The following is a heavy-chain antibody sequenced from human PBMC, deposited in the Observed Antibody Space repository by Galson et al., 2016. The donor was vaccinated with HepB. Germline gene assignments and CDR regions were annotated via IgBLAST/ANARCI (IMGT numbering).Heavy chain of an antibody. CDR1: GDSIRSYY. J-gene: IGHJ5*02. V-gene: IGHV4-59*01. Sequence: SLTCAVSGDSIRSYYWTWIRQPPGKGLEWIGYIYYSGSTSYNPSLKSRVTISVATSKNQFSLKLRSVTAADTAVYYCARAGENGWASSRGPFDPWGQGTLVTVSS. CDR2: IYYSGST. CDR3: ARAGENGWASSRGPFDP. D-gene: IGHD7-27*01.